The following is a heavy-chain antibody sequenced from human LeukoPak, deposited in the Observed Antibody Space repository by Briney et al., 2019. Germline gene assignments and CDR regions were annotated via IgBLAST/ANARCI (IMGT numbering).Heavy chain of an antibody. D-gene: IGHD3-9*01. J-gene: IGHJ6*03. V-gene: IGHV4-34*01. CDR2: INHSGST. CDR3: ARAIRYFGYYYYYMDV. Sequence: KASETLSLTCAVYGGSFSGYYWSWIRQPPGKGLEWIGEINHSGSTNYNPSLKSRVTISVDTSKNQFSLKLSSVTAADTAVYYCARAIRYFGYYYYYMDVWGKGTTVTISS. CDR1: GGSFSGYY.